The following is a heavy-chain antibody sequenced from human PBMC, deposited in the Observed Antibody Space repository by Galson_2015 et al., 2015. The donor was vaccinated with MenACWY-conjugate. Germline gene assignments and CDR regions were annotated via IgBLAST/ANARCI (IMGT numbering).Heavy chain of an antibody. CDR1: GFTVSTKY. D-gene: IGHD6-6*01. CDR2: IESGGST. V-gene: IGHV3-66*01. Sequence: SLRLSCAASGFTVSTKYMSWVRQAPGKGLEWVSVIESGGSTHYGDSVKGRFTISRDNAKNSLYLQMNSLRAEDTAVYYCARDLAARQNWFDPWGQGTLVTVS. J-gene: IGHJ5*02. CDR3: ARDLAARQNWFDP.